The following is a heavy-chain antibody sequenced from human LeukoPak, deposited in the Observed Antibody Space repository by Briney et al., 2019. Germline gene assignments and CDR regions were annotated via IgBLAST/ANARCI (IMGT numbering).Heavy chain of an antibody. D-gene: IGHD1-26*01. CDR3: ARAAVGAQVDV. CDR2: INSDGSST. J-gene: IGHJ4*02. CDR1: GFTLTGYW. Sequence: GGSLTLSCAASGFTLTGYWMHWVRQAPGRGLVWVSRINSDGSSTKYAASVKGRFTISRDNAKNTPYLQMNSLRAEDTGVYYCARAAVGAQVDVWGQGTLVTVSS. V-gene: IGHV3-74*03.